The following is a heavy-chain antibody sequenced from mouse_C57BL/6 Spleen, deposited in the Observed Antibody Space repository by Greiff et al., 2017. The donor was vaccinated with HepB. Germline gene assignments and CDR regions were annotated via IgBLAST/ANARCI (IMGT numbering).Heavy chain of an antibody. CDR1: GYSITSGYY. CDR2: ISYDGSN. D-gene: IGHD1-1*01. Sequence: DVKLQESGPGLVKPSQSLSLTCSVTGYSITSGYYWNWIRQFPGNKLEWRGYISYDGSNNYNPSLKNRISITRDTSKNPFCLKLKSVTTEDTATYFCSRARETTVVDRAMDYWGQGTSVTVSS. CDR3: SRARETTVVDRAMDY. J-gene: IGHJ4*01. V-gene: IGHV3-6*01.